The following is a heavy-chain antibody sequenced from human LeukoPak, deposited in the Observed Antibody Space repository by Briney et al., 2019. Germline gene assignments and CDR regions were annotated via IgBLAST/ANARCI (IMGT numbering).Heavy chain of an antibody. Sequence: WVRQPPGKGLEWIASIYYTGSTYYNPSLKSRVTISLDMSKNEFFLTMTSVTAADTAVYFCTAEKNGSPHYWGQGTQVTVSS. J-gene: IGHJ4*02. CDR3: TAEKNGSPHY. CDR2: IYYTGST. D-gene: IGHD2-8*01. V-gene: IGHV4-39*07.